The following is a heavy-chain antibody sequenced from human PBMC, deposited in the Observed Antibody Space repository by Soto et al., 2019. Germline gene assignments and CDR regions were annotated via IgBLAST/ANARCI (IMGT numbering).Heavy chain of an antibody. Sequence: GGSLRLSCAGSGFTPTTTPLSWVRQPPGKGLEWVTTISGTASRTYYVDSVKGRFFISRDNSKNTVTLQVNNLTLDDTAVYYCATSFRYFDNWGQGTRVTVSS. J-gene: IGHJ4*02. V-gene: IGHV3-23*01. D-gene: IGHD3-9*01. CDR3: ATSFRYFDN. CDR1: GFTPTTTP. CDR2: ISGTASRT.